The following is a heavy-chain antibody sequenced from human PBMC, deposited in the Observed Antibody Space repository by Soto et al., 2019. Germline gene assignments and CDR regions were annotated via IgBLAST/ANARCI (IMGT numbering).Heavy chain of an antibody. Sequence: GASVKVSCKVSGYTLTELSMHWVRQAPGKGLEWMGGFDPEDGETIYAQKFQGRVTMTEDTSTDTAYMELSSLRSEDTAVYYCATEQTTQRSDSGPRLFDICGQGTFVTGSS. J-gene: IGHJ3*02. CDR3: ATEQTTQRSDSGPRLFDI. CDR1: GYTLTELS. CDR2: FDPEDGET. D-gene: IGHD1-1*01. V-gene: IGHV1-24*01.